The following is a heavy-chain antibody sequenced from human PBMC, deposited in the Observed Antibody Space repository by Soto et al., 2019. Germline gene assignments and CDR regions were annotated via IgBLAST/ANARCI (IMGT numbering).Heavy chain of an antibody. CDR2: VYYSGST. CDR1: GGSISSYY. Sequence: PSETLSLTCTVSGGSISSYYLSWIRQPPGKGLEWIGYVYYSGSTTYNPSLKSRVTISVDTSNNQFSLKLKYVTAADTAVYYCARGMTTITDLDYWGQGALVTVSS. V-gene: IGHV4-59*01. CDR3: ARGMTTITDLDY. D-gene: IGHD4-4*01. J-gene: IGHJ4*02.